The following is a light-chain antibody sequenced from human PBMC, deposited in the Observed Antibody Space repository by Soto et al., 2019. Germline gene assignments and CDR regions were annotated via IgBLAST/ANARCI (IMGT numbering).Light chain of an antibody. J-gene: IGKJ2*01. CDR2: GAS. CDR1: QSVRSN. V-gene: IGKV3-15*01. Sequence: EIVMTQSPATLSVSPGERATLSCRASQSVRSNLAWYQQKPGQAPRLLIYGASTRATGIPARFSGSGSGTEFTLTISSLQSADFAVYYCQQYNNWHPYTFGQGTKLEIK. CDR3: QQYNNWHPYT.